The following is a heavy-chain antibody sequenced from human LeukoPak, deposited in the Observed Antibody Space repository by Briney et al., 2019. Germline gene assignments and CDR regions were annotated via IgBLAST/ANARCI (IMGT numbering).Heavy chain of an antibody. D-gene: IGHD3-10*01. V-gene: IGHV1-18*01. CDR1: GYTFTSYG. Sequence: GSSVKVSCKASGYTFTSYGISWVRQAPGQGLEWMGWISAYNGNTNYAQKLQGRVTMTTDTSTSTAYMELRSLRSDDTAVYYCAREPSGGSGSKRADAFDIWGQGTMVTVSS. J-gene: IGHJ3*02. CDR2: ISAYNGNT. CDR3: AREPSGGSGSKRADAFDI.